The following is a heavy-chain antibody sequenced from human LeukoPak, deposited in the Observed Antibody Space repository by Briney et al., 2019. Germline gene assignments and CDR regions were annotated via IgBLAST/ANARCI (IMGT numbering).Heavy chain of an antibody. CDR1: GFTVSSNH. CDR2: IYSGGST. J-gene: IGHJ4*02. Sequence: PGGPLRLSCVASGFTVSSNHMSWVREAPGKALEGVSVIYSGGSTYYADSVKGRFTISRDNAKNTLYLQMNSLRAEDTAVYYCARDGFLEWLPLDYWGQGTLVTVSS. D-gene: IGHD3-3*01. CDR3: ARDGFLEWLPLDY. V-gene: IGHV3-66*01.